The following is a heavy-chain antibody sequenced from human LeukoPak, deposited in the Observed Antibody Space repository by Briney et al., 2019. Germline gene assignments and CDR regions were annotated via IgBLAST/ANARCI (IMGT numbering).Heavy chain of an antibody. V-gene: IGHV1-18*01. D-gene: IGHD2-15*01. CDR2: ISAYNGNT. J-gene: IGHJ4*02. CDR3: ARAGLGYCSGGSCYSGGD. Sequence: ASVKVSCKASGYTFTSYGISWVRQAPGQGLEWMGWISAYNGNTNYARKLQGRVTMTTDTSTSTAYMELRSLRSDDTAVYYCARAGLGYCSGGSCYSGGDWGQGTLVTVSS. CDR1: GYTFTSYG.